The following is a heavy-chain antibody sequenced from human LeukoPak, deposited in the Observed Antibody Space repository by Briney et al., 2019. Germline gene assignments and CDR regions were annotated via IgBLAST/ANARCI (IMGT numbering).Heavy chain of an antibody. D-gene: IGHD3-10*01. Sequence: GGSLRLSCAASGFTFSRYGMHWVRQAAGKGLEWVALIWYDGSEEYYGDSVKGRVTISRDNYKHMVYLQMKRLRGDDTAVYYCARGSGRVVRGDYFDYWGQGTLVTVSS. CDR3: ARGSGRVVRGDYFDY. J-gene: IGHJ4*02. CDR2: IWYDGSEE. CDR1: GFTFSRYG. V-gene: IGHV3-33*01.